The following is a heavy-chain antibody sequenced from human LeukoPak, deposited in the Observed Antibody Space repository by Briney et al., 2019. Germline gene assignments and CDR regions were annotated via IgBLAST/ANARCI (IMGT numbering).Heavy chain of an antibody. CDR1: GGSLTGYY. J-gene: IGHJ4*02. V-gene: IGHV4-59*12. D-gene: IGHD1-26*01. Sequence: PSETLSLTCTVSGGSLTGYYWSWIRQPPGKGLEWIAYVYYTGRTLYNPSLESRVTISVDTSKTQISLKLTSVTAADTAVYYCARDRTGSSGGAFDYWGQGTLVTVSS. CDR3: ARDRTGSSGGAFDY. CDR2: VYYTGRT.